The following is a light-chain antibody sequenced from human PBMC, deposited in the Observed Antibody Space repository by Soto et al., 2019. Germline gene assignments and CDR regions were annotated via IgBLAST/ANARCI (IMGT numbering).Light chain of an antibody. V-gene: IGLV2-14*03. J-gene: IGLJ1*01. Sequence: ETSSDVGGYNYVSWYQQHPAKAPKVMIYDVSNRPSGVSNRFSGSKSGNTASLTISGLQAEDEADYYCYSYTSSSPYVFGTGTKVTVL. CDR1: SSDVGGYNY. CDR2: DVS. CDR3: YSYTSSSPYV.